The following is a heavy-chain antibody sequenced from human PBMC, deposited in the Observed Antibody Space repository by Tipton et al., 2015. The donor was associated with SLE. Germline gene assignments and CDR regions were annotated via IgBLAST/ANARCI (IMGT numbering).Heavy chain of an antibody. D-gene: IGHD5-24*01. CDR1: GFSFDDYA. CDR3: AKDFDGYNGFDF. Sequence: SLRLSCAVSGFSFDDYAMHWVRQAPGKGLEWVSGINWNSGDIGYADSVKGRFTISRDNAKNSLYLQMNSLRPEDTALYYCAKDFDGYNGFDFWGQGTLVTVSS. V-gene: IGHV3-9*01. J-gene: IGHJ4*02. CDR2: INWNSGDI.